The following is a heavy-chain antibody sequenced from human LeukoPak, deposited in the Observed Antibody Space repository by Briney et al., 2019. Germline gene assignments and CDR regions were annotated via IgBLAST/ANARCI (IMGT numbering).Heavy chain of an antibody. V-gene: IGHV3-30-3*01. CDR2: ISYDGSNK. Sequence: GGSLRLSCAASGFTFSSYAMHWVRQAPGKGLEWVAVISYDGSNKYYADSVKGRFTISRDNSKNTLYLQMNSLRAEDTAVYYCARDLRNYDIEPYYFDYWGQGTLVTVSS. CDR3: ARDLRNYDIEPYYFDY. D-gene: IGHD3-9*01. CDR1: GFTFSSYA. J-gene: IGHJ4*02.